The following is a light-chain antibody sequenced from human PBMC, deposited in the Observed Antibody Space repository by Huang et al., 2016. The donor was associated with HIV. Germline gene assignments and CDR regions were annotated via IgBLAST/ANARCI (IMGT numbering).Light chain of an antibody. CDR3: QRYDNWAPAT. CDR2: GAS. Sequence: EIVMTQSPVTLSVSPGESATLPCRASQNVSTNLAWYQHKPGRAPRLLIYGASTRASSVPARCSASGCGTDFALTVGGLRSDDVAVYYCQRYDNWAPATFGQGTKLEFK. CDR1: QNVSTN. V-gene: IGKV3-15*01. J-gene: IGKJ1*01.